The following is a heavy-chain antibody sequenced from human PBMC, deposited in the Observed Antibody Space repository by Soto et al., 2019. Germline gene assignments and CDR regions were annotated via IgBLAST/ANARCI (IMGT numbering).Heavy chain of an antibody. CDR2: IIPILGTA. V-gene: IGHV1-69*01. CDR3: ARSEWLVPNDNLVMDV. CDR1: GGTFSSYA. D-gene: IGHD6-19*01. J-gene: IGHJ6*02. Sequence: QVPLVQSGAEVKNPGSSVKVSCKASGGTFSSYAISWVRQAPGQGLEWMGGIIPILGTANYAQKFHGRVTITADESTSTAYMELSSLITEDTGVYYCARSEWLVPNDNLVMDVLSQGTTVTVYS.